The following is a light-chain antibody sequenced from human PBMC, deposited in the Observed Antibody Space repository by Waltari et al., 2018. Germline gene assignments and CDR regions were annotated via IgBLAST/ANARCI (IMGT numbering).Light chain of an antibody. V-gene: IGKV1-5*03. CDR2: KAS. CDR3: QHYNSYPLT. J-gene: IGKJ4*01. Sequence: DIQMTQSPSTLSASVGDRVTITCRASQSISSWLAWYQQKPGQAPKLLIYKASSLESGVPSRFSGTESGTEFTLTISRLQPDDFATYYCQHYNSYPLTFGGGTKVEIK. CDR1: QSISSW.